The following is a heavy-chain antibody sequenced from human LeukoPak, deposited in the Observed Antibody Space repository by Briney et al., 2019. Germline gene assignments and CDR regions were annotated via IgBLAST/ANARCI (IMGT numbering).Heavy chain of an antibody. Sequence: ASVKVSCKASGYTFTSYGISWVRHAPGQGLEWMGWTSAYNGNTNYAQKLQGRVTMTTDTSTSTAYMEPRSLRSDDTAVYYCARVNTMVRKPSWFDPWGQGTLVTVSS. CDR3: ARVNTMVRKPSWFDP. CDR2: TSAYNGNT. V-gene: IGHV1-18*01. CDR1: GYTFTSYG. J-gene: IGHJ5*02. D-gene: IGHD3-10*01.